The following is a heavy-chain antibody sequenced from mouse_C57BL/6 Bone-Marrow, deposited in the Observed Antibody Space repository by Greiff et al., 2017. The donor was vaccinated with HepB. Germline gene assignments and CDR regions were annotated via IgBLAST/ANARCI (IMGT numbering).Heavy chain of an antibody. V-gene: IGHV5-6*01. J-gene: IGHJ2*01. D-gene: IGHD1-1*01. Sequence: EVKLVESGGDLVKPGGSLKLSCAASGFTFSSYGMSWVRQTPDKRLEWVATISSGGSYTYYPDSVKGRFTISRDNAKNTLYLQMSSLKSEDTAMYYCARGVRRYYFDYWGQGTTLTVSS. CDR3: ARGVRRYYFDY. CDR2: ISSGGSYT. CDR1: GFTFSSYG.